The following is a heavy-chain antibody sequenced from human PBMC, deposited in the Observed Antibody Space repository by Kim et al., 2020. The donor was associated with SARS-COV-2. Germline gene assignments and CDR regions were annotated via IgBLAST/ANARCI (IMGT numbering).Heavy chain of an antibody. J-gene: IGHJ4*02. CDR1: GFTFSSYA. CDR3: AKNRASILWWSEAVGFFDY. V-gene: IGHV3-23*01. Sequence: GGSLRLSCAASGFTFSSYAMSWVRQAPGKGLEWVSAISGSGGSTYYADSVKGRFTISRDNSKNTLYLQMNSLRAEDTAVYYCAKNRASILWWSEAVGFFDYWGQGTLVTVSS. D-gene: IGHD2-21*01. CDR2: ISGSGGST.